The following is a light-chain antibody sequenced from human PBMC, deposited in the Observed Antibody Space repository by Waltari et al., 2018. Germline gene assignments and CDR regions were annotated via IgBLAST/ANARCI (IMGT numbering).Light chain of an antibody. CDR2: SAS. J-gene: IGKJ1*01. CDR3: QQSYSTWT. V-gene: IGKV1-9*01. CDR1: QGISNY. Sequence: DIQLTQSPSFLSASVRDRVTITCRASQGISNYLAWYQQKPGKTPKLLIYSASTLQSGVPARFSGSGSGTEFSLTISSLQPEDFATYYCQQSYSTWTSGQGTKVEIK.